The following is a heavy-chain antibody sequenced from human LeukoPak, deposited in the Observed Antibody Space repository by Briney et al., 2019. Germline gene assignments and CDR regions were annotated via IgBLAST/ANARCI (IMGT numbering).Heavy chain of an antibody. D-gene: IGHD3-16*01. Sequence: GGSLRLSCAASGFTFRNSWMSWVRQAPGKGLEWVANIKEDGSETHYVDSLKGRFTISRDNAKNSLYLQMNNLRVEDTAVYYCARDPYSYDDNILEFGAFDIWGQGTMVTVS. CDR3: ARDPYSYDDNILEFGAFDI. J-gene: IGHJ3*02. CDR2: IKEDGSET. V-gene: IGHV3-7*01. CDR1: GFTFRNSW.